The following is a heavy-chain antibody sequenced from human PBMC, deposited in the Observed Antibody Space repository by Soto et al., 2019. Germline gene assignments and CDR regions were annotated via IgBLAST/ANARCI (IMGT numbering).Heavy chain of an antibody. CDR3: ARLLYDFWSGYYRRGPLDV. D-gene: IGHD3-3*01. CDR1: XXTXSSXG. J-gene: IGHJ6*02. Sequence: GGSLRLSCAAXXXTXSSXGXXXXXXXXXXXXXWVAVIWYDGSNKYYADSVKGRLTISRDNSKNTLYLQMNSLRPEDTAVYYRARLLYDFWSGYYRRGPLDVWGQGTTVTVX. CDR2: IWYDGSNK. V-gene: IGHV3-33*01.